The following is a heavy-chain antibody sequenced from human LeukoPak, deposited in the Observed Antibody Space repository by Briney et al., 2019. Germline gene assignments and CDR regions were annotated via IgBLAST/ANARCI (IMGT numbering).Heavy chain of an antibody. Sequence: SGPTLVNPTQTLTLTCTVSGFSLSTSGVAVGWVRQPPGKALEWLAFVYWNDDSRYSPSLKSRLTITKDTSKNQVVLRMTNMDPVDTGTYFCAHADNRDNYFDFWGRGTLVTVSS. CDR2: VYWNDDS. CDR3: AHADNRDNYFDF. V-gene: IGHV2-5*01. D-gene: IGHD5-24*01. J-gene: IGHJ4*02. CDR1: GFSLSTSGVA.